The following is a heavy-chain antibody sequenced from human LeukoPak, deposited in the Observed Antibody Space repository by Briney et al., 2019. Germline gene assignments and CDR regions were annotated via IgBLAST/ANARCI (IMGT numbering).Heavy chain of an antibody. CDR2: IRYDGGNK. V-gene: IGHV3-33*01. J-gene: IGHJ6*02. Sequence: GRSLRLSCAASGFTFNTHGMHWVRQSAAKGLEWLAVIRYDGGNKYYADSVKGRFTISRDNSQNTLYLQMNSLRAEDTAVYYCTRISCTGGSCKPYYYYDMDVWGQGTTVTVS. CDR3: TRISCTGGSCKPYYYYDMDV. CDR1: GFTFNTHG. D-gene: IGHD2-15*01.